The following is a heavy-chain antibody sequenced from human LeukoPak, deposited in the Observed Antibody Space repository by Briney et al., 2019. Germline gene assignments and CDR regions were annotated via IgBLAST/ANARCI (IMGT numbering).Heavy chain of an antibody. D-gene: IGHD5-12*01. Sequence: ASVKVSCKASGYTFTSYGISWVREAPGQGLEWMGWISAYNGNTNYAQKLQGRVTMTTDTSTSTAYMELRSLRSDDAAVYYCARGRSGLDYFDYWGQGTLVTVSS. CDR1: GYTFTSYG. J-gene: IGHJ4*02. CDR3: ARGRSGLDYFDY. V-gene: IGHV1-18*01. CDR2: ISAYNGNT.